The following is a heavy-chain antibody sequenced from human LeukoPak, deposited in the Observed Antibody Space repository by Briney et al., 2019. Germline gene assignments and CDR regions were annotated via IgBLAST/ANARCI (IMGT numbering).Heavy chain of an antibody. D-gene: IGHD3-16*02. V-gene: IGHV3-7*01. Sequence: GGSLRLSCAASGFTFSSYWMCWVRQAPGKGLEWVANIKQDGSEKYYVDSVKGRFTISRDNAKNSLYLQMNSLRAEDTAVYYCARDNPDYDYIWGSYRGGDAFDIWGQGTMVTVSS. CDR2: IKQDGSEK. CDR1: GFTFSSYW. J-gene: IGHJ3*02. CDR3: ARDNPDYDYIWGSYRGGDAFDI.